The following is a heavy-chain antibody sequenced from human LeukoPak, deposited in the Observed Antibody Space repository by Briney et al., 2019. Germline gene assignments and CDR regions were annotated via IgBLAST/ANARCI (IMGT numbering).Heavy chain of an antibody. D-gene: IGHD6-13*01. CDR2: IIPIFGTA. CDR1: GGTFSSYA. V-gene: IGHV1-69*01. J-gene: IGHJ5*02. Sequence: SVKVSCEASGGTFSSYAISWVRQAPGQGLEWMGGIIPIFGTANYAQKFQGRVTITADESTSTAYMELSSLRSEDTAVYYCARGIAASGGFDPWGQGTLVTVSS. CDR3: ARGIAASGGFDP.